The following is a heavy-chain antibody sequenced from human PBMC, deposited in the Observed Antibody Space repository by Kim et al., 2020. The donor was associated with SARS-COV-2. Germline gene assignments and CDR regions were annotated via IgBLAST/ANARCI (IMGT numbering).Heavy chain of an antibody. CDR3: ARSLDYYDGSGISSFFDH. CDR2: IYDTATT. J-gene: IGHJ4*02. Sequence: SETLSLTCTVSGASISGYYWSWLRQSPGKGLEWIGYIYDTATTNYSPSLQSRVSISVDTSKKQFSLKVRSMTAADTAVYYCARSLDYYDGSGISSFFDHWGQGTLVSVSS. D-gene: IGHD3-22*01. V-gene: IGHV4-59*01. CDR1: GASISGYY.